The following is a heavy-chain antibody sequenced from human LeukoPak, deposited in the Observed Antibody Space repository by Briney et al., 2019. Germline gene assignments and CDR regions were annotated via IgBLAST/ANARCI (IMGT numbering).Heavy chain of an antibody. Sequence: GGSLRLSCAASGFTFSSYATSWVRQAPGKGLEWVSAISGSGGSTYYADSVKGRFTISRDNSKNTLYLQMNSLRAEDTAVYYCAKEPSYYYGSGSHFDYWGQGTLVTVSS. V-gene: IGHV3-23*01. CDR2: ISGSGGST. CDR1: GFTFSSYA. CDR3: AKEPSYYYGSGSHFDY. J-gene: IGHJ4*02. D-gene: IGHD3-10*01.